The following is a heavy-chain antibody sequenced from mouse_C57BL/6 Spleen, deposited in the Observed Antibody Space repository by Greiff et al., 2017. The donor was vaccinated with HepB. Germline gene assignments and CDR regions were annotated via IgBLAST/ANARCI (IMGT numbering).Heavy chain of an antibody. J-gene: IGHJ2*01. V-gene: IGHV1-80*01. CDR3: ARGAYYSNSNYFDY. CDR2: IYPGDGDT. Sequence: QVHVKQSGAELVKPGASVKISCKASGYAFSSYWMNWVKQRPGKGLEWIGQIYPGDGDTNYNGKFKGKATLTADKSSSTAYMQLSSLTSEDSAVYFCARGAYYSNSNYFDYWGQGTTLTVSS. D-gene: IGHD2-5*01. CDR1: GYAFSSYW.